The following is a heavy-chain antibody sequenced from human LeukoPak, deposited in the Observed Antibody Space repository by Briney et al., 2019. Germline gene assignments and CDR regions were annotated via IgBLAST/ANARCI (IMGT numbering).Heavy chain of an antibody. CDR3: ATGSGFYYGH. Sequence: GGSLRLSCAASGFTFKSFGMHWVRQAPPGKGLEWVAVISYDGSKKYYADSVKGRFTISRDNSKNTLYMQMNGLRAEDTALYFCATGSGFYYGHWGQGTLVTVSS. D-gene: IGHD3-22*01. V-gene: IGHV3-30*03. J-gene: IGHJ4*02. CDR2: ISYDGSKK. CDR1: GFTFKSFG.